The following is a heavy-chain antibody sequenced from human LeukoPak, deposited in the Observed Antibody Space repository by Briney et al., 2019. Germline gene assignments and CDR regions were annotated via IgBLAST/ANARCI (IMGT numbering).Heavy chain of an antibody. CDR3: ARDLEPRYNWNDVGFDY. CDR2: IIPIFGTA. V-gene: IGHV1-69*06. CDR1: GGTFSSYA. D-gene: IGHD1-1*01. Sequence: GSSVEVSCKASGGTFSSYAISWVRQAPGQGLEWMGGIIPIFGTANYAQKFQGRVTITADKSTSTAYMELSSLRSEDTAVYYCARDLEPRYNWNDVGFDYWGQGTLVTVSS. J-gene: IGHJ4*02.